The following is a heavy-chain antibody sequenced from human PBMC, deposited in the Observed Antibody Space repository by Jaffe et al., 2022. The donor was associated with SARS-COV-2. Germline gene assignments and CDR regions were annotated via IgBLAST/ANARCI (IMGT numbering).Heavy chain of an antibody. V-gene: IGHV4-30-4*01. D-gene: IGHD1-26*01. CDR2: IYYSGST. CDR1: GGSISSGDYY. J-gene: IGHJ6*02. CDR3: ATTTHYYYYYYGMDV. Sequence: QVQLQESGPGLVKPSQTLSLTCTVSGGSISSGDYYWSWIRQPPGKGLEWIGYIYYSGSTYYNPSLKSRVTISVDTSKNQFSLKLSSVTAADTAVYYCATTTHYYYYYYGMDVWGQGTTVTVSS.